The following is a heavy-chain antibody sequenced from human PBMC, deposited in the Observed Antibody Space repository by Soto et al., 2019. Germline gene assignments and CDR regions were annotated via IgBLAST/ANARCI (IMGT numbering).Heavy chain of an antibody. J-gene: IGHJ5*01. V-gene: IGHV1-8*01. D-gene: IGHD7-27*01. CDR3: TRGPPNWGFDS. CDR2: MSPNSANT. Sequence: QVQLVQSGAEVKKPGASVKVSCKASGYTFTSYDINWVRQTTGQGLEWMGWMSPNSANTGYAQNFQGRVTMTRSTSISTAYMELSSLRSEDTAVYYCTRGPPNWGFDSWGQGTLVTVSS. CDR1: GYTFTSYD.